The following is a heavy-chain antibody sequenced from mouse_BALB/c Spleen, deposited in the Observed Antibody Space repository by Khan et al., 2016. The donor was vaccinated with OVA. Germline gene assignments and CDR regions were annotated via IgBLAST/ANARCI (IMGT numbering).Heavy chain of an antibody. CDR3: ARKNGSDFDY. Sequence: VQLQQSGPELVKPGASVKISCKASGYSFTGYFMNWVMQSHGKRLEWIGRINPHIGETFYNQKFKDKATLTVDESSSTAHMALRSLASEDYAVYYVARKNGSDFDYWGQGTTLTVSS. CDR1: GYSFTGYF. J-gene: IGHJ2*01. V-gene: IGHV1-20*02. D-gene: IGHD1-1*01. CDR2: INPHIGET.